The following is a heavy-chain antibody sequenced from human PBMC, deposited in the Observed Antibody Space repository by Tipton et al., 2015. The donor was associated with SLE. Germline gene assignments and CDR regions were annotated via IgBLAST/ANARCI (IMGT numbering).Heavy chain of an antibody. J-gene: IGHJ4*02. CDR2: IYYSGST. Sequence: TLSLTCTVSGDSISSSSYYWSWIRKPPGKGLEWIGNIYYSGSTYYNLSLKSRVTISVDKSKNQLSLKLSSVTAADTAVYYCASGDFGDYVFESWGQGTLVTVSS. CDR3: ASGDFGDYVFES. CDR1: GDSISSSSYY. D-gene: IGHD4-17*01. V-gene: IGHV4-39*07.